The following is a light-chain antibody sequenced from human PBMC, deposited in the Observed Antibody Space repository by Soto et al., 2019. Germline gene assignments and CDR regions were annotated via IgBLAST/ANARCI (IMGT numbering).Light chain of an antibody. CDR3: LIAYSGARPHV. J-gene: IGLJ1*01. CDR2: DTS. CDR1: TGAVTSGHY. V-gene: IGLV7-46*01. Sequence: QAVVTQEPSLTVSPGGTITLTCGSSTGAVTSGHYPYWFQQKPGQAPRTLIYDTSNRHSWTPARFSGSLLGGKAALTLSGAQPEDEAEYYCLIAYSGARPHVFGTGTKATV.